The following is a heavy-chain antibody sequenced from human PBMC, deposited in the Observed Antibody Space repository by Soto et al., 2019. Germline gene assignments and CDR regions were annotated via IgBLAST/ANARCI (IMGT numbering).Heavy chain of an antibody. D-gene: IGHD2-8*01. V-gene: IGHV3-13*01. CDR2: IGTAGDT. CDR3: ARASLGRVMESYYYYYMDV. CDR1: GFTFSSYD. J-gene: IGHJ6*03. Sequence: GGSLRLSCAASGFTFSSYDMHWVRQATGKGLEWVSAIGTAGDTYYPGSVKGRFTISRENAKNSLYLQMNSLRAGDTAVYYCARASLGRVMESYYYYYMDVWGKGTTVTVSS.